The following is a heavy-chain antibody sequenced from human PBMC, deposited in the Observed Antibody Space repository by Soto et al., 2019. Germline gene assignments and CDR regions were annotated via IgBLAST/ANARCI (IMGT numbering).Heavy chain of an antibody. CDR2: IYYSGST. CDR1: GGSISSGDYY. CDR3: ARGLTTVTTLGY. Sequence: QVQLQESGPGLVKPSQTLSLTCTVSGGSISSGDYYWSWIRQPPGKGLEWIGYIYYSGSTYYNPPLKSRVTISVDTAKNQFSLKLSSVTAADTAVYYCARGLTTVTTLGYWGQGTLVTVSS. D-gene: IGHD4-4*01. V-gene: IGHV4-30-4*01. J-gene: IGHJ4*02.